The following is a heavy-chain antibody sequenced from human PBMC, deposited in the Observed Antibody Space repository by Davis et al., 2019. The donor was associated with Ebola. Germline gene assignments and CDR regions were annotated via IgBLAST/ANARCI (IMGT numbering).Heavy chain of an antibody. CDR3: ATGPSLVGGWFDP. D-gene: IGHD3-16*01. CDR1: GYTFTSYD. V-gene: IGHV1-8*01. CDR2: MNPNSGNT. Sequence: ASVKVSCKASGYTFTSYDINWVRQATGQGLEWMGWMNPNSGNTGYAQKFQGRATMTRNTSISTAYMELSSLRSEDTAVYYCATGPSLVGGWFDPWGQGTLVTVSS. J-gene: IGHJ5*02.